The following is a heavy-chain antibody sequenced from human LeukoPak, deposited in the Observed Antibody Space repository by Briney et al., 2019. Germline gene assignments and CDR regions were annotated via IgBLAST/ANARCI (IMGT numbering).Heavy chain of an antibody. D-gene: IGHD5-18*01. Sequence: GGSLRLSCAASGFIFSGYSMNWVRQAPGKGLEWVSSISSSSSSTYYADSVKGRFTISRDNSKNTLYLQMNSLRAEDTAVYYCAKGGYSLSYFDYWGQGTLVTVSS. CDR1: GFIFSGYS. CDR2: ISSSSSST. CDR3: AKGGYSLSYFDY. J-gene: IGHJ4*02. V-gene: IGHV3-21*04.